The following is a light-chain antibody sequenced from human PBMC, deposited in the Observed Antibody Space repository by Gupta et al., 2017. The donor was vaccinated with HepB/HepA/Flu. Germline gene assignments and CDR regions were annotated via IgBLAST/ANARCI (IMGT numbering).Light chain of an antibody. CDR1: QRISSY. CDR2: AAS. CDR3: QQSDCIPRT. J-gene: IGKJ2*02. V-gene: IGKV1-39*01. Sequence: DIQMTQSPSSLSASVGDRVTITCRASQRISSYLNWYQQKPGKAPKLLLYAASSLQSGVPSRFSGSGSGTDFTLTIRRLQPEDFATYYCQQSDCIPRTFGQGTKMEIK.